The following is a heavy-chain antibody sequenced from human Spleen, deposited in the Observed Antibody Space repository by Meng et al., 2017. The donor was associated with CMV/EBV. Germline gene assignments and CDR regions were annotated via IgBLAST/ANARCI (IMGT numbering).Heavy chain of an antibody. J-gene: IGHJ4*02. CDR2: MKPNSGYT. CDR1: GYTFTSFK. D-gene: IGHD7-27*01. V-gene: IGHV1-8*01. CDR3: ARGVWGGGIDY. Sequence: QVQLVQSGAEVRKPGASVTVSCKASGYTFTSFKINWVRQATGQGLEGMGWMKPNSGYTGYAQKFQGRVTMTRDTSISTAYMELSSLRSEDTAVYYCARGVWGGGIDYWGQGTLVTVSS.